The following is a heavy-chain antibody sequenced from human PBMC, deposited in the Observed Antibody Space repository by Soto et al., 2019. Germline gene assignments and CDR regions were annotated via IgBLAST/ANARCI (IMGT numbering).Heavy chain of an antibody. D-gene: IGHD3-22*01. J-gene: IGHJ3*02. CDR2: IYHSGST. V-gene: IGHV4-38-2*02. CDR1: GYSISSGYY. CDR3: ARDLTYYYDSSGAFDI. Sequence: SETLSLTCAVSGYSISSGYYWGWIRQPPGKGLEWIGSIYHSGSTYYNPSLKSRVTISVDTSKNQFSLKLSSVTAADTAVYYCARDLTYYYDSSGAFDIWGQGXMVTV.